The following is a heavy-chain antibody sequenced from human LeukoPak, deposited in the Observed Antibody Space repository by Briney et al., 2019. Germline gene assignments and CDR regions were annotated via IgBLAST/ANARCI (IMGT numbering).Heavy chain of an antibody. D-gene: IGHD3-22*01. Sequence: NSSETLSLTCTVSGGSISSYYWSWIRQPPGKGLEWIGYIYYGGSTNYNPSLKSRVTISVDTSKNQFSLRLSSVTAADTAVYYCARYGLYNWFDPWGQGTLVTVSS. CDR1: GGSISSYY. CDR3: ARYGLYNWFDP. V-gene: IGHV4-59*01. CDR2: IYYGGST. J-gene: IGHJ5*02.